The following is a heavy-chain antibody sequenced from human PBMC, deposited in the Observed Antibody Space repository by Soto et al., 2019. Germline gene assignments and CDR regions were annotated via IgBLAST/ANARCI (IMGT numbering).Heavy chain of an antibody. CDR1: GGSISSYY. J-gene: IGHJ4*02. CDR2: IYYSGST. D-gene: IGHD6-13*01. Sequence: SETLSLTCTVSGGSISSYYWSWIRQPPGKGLEWIGYIYYSGSTNYNPSLKSRVTISVDTSKNQFSLKLSSVTAADTAMYYCARTGYSSSWYYYWGQGTLVTVSS. V-gene: IGHV4-59*12. CDR3: ARTGYSSSWYYY.